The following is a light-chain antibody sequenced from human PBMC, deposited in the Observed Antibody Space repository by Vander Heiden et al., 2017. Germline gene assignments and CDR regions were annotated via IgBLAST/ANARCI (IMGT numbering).Light chain of an antibody. CDR3: SSYTSSITYV. CDR2: DVS. V-gene: IGLV2-14*01. CDR1: SSDVGGYNY. J-gene: IGLJ1*01. Sequence: QSALTQPDTVSGSPGQWITVFCTGTSSDVGGYNYVSWYQQHPGKAPKLMIYDVSNRPSGVSNRFSGSKSGNTASLTISGLQAEDEADYYCSSYTSSITYVFGTGTKVTVL.